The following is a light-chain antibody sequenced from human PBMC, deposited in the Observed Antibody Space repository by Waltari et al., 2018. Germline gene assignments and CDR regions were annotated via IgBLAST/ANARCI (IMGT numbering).Light chain of an antibody. CDR2: DVT. J-gene: IGLJ2*01. CDR3: CSYAGRYTFI. Sequence: QSALTQPRSVSGSPGQSVTISCTGTSSDVGGYNYVPWSQRHPGKAPKLMIYDVTKRPSGVPDRFSGSKSGNTASLTISGLQAEDEADYYCCSYAGRYTFIFGGGTDLTVL. CDR1: SSDVGGYNY. V-gene: IGLV2-11*01.